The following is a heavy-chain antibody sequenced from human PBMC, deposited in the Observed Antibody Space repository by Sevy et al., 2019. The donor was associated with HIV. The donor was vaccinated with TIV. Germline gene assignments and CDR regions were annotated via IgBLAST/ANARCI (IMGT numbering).Heavy chain of an antibody. CDR2: INPNSGGT. CDR3: ARGGVVVEPAARGYFDY. Sequence: ASVKVSCKASAYTFTGHYIHWVRQAPGQGLERMGWINPNSGGTIYAQKFQGRVTMTRDTSISTAYMELSRLRSDDTAVYYCARGGVVVEPAARGYFDYWGQGTLVTVSS. V-gene: IGHV1-2*02. D-gene: IGHD2-2*01. J-gene: IGHJ4*02. CDR1: AYTFTGHY.